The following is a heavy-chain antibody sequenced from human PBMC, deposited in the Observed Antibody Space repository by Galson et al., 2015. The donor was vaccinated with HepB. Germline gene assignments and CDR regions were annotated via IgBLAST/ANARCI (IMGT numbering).Heavy chain of an antibody. CDR2: IIPIFGTA. Sequence: SVKVSCKASGGTFSSYAISWVRQAPGQGLEWMGGIIPIFGTANYAQKFQGRVTITADESTSTAYMELSSLRSEDTAVYYCARAQGYCSSTSCLGLGYYYYGMDVWGQGTTVTVSS. D-gene: IGHD2-2*01. V-gene: IGHV1-69*13. J-gene: IGHJ6*02. CDR1: GGTFSSYA. CDR3: ARAQGYCSSTSCLGLGYYYYGMDV.